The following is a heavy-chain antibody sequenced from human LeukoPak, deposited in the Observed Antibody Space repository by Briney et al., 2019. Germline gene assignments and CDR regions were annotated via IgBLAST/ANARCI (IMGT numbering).Heavy chain of an antibody. CDR1: GFTFSSYS. V-gene: IGHV3-21*01. Sequence: GGSLRLSCAASGFTFSSYSMNWVRQAPGKGLEWVSSISSSSSYIYYADSVKGRFTISRDNAKNSLYLQMNSLRAEDTAVYYCARERGVALKYSGSQVPARRGGLDYWGQGTLVTVSS. J-gene: IGHJ4*02. D-gene: IGHD1-26*01. CDR2: ISSSSSYI. CDR3: ARERGVALKYSGSQVPARRGGLDY.